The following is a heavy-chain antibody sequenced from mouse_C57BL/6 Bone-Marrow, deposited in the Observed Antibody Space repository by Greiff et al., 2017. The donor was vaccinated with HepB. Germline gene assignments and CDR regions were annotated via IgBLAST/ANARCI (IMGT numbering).Heavy chain of an antibody. CDR1: GYAFTNYL. D-gene: IGHD4-1*01. CDR3: ARLANWVCDY. V-gene: IGHV1-54*01. CDR2: INPGSGGT. Sequence: QVQLQQSGAELVRPGTSVKVSCKASGYAFTNYLIEWVKQRPGQGLEWIGVINPGSGGTNYNEKFKGKATLTADKSSSTAYMQLSSLTSEDSAVYFCARLANWVCDYWGQGTTLTVSS. J-gene: IGHJ2*01.